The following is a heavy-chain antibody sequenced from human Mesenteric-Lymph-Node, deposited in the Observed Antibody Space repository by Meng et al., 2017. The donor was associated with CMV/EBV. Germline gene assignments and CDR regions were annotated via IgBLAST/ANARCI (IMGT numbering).Heavy chain of an antibody. Sequence: GGSLRLSCAASGFIFSTYGMHWVRQAPGKGLEWVAFIRYDGSNQYFTDSVKGRFTISRDNSKNTLYLQMNSLRTEDTAVYYCAKDRFEYQLLSFFDYWGQGTLVTVSS. V-gene: IGHV3-30*02. D-gene: IGHD2-2*01. CDR3: AKDRFEYQLLSFFDY. CDR2: IRYDGSNQ. CDR1: GFIFSTYG. J-gene: IGHJ4*02.